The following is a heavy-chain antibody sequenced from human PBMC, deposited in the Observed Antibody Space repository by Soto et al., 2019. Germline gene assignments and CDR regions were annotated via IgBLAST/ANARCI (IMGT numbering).Heavy chain of an antibody. CDR3: ARRSSSPYYYYGMDV. CDR2: IDPSDSYT. CDR1: GYSFTSYW. Sequence: GESLKISCKGSGYSFTSYWVSWVRQMPGKGLEWMGRIDPSDSYTNYSPSFQGHVTISADKSISTAYLQWSSLKASDTAMYYCARRSSSPYYYYGMDVWGQGTTVTV. V-gene: IGHV5-10-1*01. D-gene: IGHD6-6*01. J-gene: IGHJ6*02.